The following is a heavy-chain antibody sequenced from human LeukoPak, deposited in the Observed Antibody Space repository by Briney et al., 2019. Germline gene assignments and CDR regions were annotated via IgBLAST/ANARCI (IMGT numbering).Heavy chain of an antibody. V-gene: IGHV4-61*01. D-gene: IGHD5-18*01. CDR3: ARGSRGYSYG. CDR2: IYYSGST. CDR1: GASVSSGSYY. Sequence: SETLSLTCTVSGASVSSGSYYWSWIRQPPGKGLEWIGYIYYSGSTNYNPSLRSRVTISVDTSKNQFSLKLSSVTAADTAVYYCARGSRGYSYGWGQGTLVTVSS. J-gene: IGHJ4*02.